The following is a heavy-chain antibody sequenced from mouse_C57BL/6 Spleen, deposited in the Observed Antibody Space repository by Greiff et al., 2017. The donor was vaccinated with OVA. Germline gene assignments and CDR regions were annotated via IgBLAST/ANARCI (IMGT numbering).Heavy chain of an antibody. CDR3: ARGIYYGNEGYAMDY. CDR2: IWSDGST. Sequence: QVQLKESGPGLVAPSQSLSITCTVSGFSLTSYGVHWVRQPPGKGLEWLVVIWSDGSTTYNSALKSRLSISKDNSKSQVFLKMNSLQTDDTAMYYCARGIYYGNEGYAMDYWGQGTSVTVSS. D-gene: IGHD2-1*01. CDR1: GFSLTSYG. V-gene: IGHV2-6*03. J-gene: IGHJ4*01.